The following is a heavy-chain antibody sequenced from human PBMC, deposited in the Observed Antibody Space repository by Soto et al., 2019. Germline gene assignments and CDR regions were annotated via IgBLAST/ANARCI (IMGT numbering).Heavy chain of an antibody. V-gene: IGHV3-23*01. Sequence: GGSLRLSCGASGFTFRSYAMSLVRQTPGKGLEWVAGISGSGERAYYADSVKGRFNISRDNSKNTVDLQLSSLRVEDTALYFCAKQIFKREIYAFDIWGQGTIVTVSS. CDR1: GFTFRSYA. J-gene: IGHJ3*02. D-gene: IGHD3-3*01. CDR3: AKQIFKREIYAFDI. CDR2: ISGSGERA.